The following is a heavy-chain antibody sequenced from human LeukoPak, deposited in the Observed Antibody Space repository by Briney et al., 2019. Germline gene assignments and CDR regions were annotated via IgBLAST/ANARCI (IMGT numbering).Heavy chain of an antibody. Sequence: GGSLRLSCAASGFTFSSYTMNWVRQAPGKGLEWVSSISGSSGYISYADSVKGRFTISRDNAKKSLYLQMTSLTAEDTAVYYCARDRGAYCGGDCYLGFDYWGRGTLVTVSS. V-gene: IGHV3-21*01. CDR2: ISGSSGYI. J-gene: IGHJ4*01. CDR1: GFTFSSYT. D-gene: IGHD2-21*02. CDR3: ARDRGAYCGGDCYLGFDY.